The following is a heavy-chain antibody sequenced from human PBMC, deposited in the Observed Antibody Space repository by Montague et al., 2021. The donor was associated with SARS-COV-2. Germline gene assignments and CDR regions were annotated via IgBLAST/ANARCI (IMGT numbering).Heavy chain of an antibody. D-gene: IGHD3-22*01. Sequence: SETLSLTCSVSGGSITDRTYYWGCIRQSPGKGLEWIGAINYSGTTYYNPSLKSRVTISLDTAKNQFSLKMTSVTAADTAVYYCARQEVYYNDSALMDVWGQGTAVIVSS. CDR2: INYSGTT. V-gene: IGHV4-39*01. CDR3: ARQEVYYNDSALMDV. CDR1: GGSITDRTYY. J-gene: IGHJ6*02.